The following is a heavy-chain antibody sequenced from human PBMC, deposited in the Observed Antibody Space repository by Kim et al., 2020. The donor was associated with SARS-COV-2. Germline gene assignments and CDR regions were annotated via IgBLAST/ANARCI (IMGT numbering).Heavy chain of an antibody. CDR1: GGSISSFY. CDR3: AVWSSGRKGFVP. D-gene: IGHD6-19*01. Sequence: SETLSLTCTVSGGSISSFYWSWIRQPPGKGLEWIGYINFSGSTDYNPSLKSRVTISVDTSKNQFSLKLRSVTAADTAVYYCAVWSSGRKGFVPWGLGTLV. J-gene: IGHJ5*02. V-gene: IGHV4-59*01. CDR2: INFSGST.